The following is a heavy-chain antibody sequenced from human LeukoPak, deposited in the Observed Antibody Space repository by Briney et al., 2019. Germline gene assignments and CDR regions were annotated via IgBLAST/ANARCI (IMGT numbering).Heavy chain of an antibody. D-gene: IGHD4-17*01. Sequence: SETLSLTCTVSGGSITSYYWSWIRQPPGKGLEWIAYIYYTGSTNYNPSLESRVTISVDTSKNQFSLRLSSVTAADTAVYYCARLTVTTATDYWGQGTLVTVSS. CDR1: GGSITSYY. CDR3: ARLTVTTATDY. J-gene: IGHJ4*02. CDR2: IYYTGST. V-gene: IGHV4-59*01.